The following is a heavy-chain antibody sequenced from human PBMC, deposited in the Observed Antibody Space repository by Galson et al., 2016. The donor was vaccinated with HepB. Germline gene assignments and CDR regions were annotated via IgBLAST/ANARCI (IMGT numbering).Heavy chain of an antibody. CDR1: GFTFSHSG. J-gene: IGHJ4*02. Sequence: SLRLSCAASGFTFSHSGLSWVPQAPGKGLEWVSAVSGSGDNTYYADSVKGRFTISRDNSRNTVYVQINSLRAEDTAIYYCTMISWSTSSGFGFWGQGTRVTVSS. CDR2: VSGSGDNT. CDR3: TMISWSTSSGFGF. D-gene: IGHD3-22*01. V-gene: IGHV3-23*01.